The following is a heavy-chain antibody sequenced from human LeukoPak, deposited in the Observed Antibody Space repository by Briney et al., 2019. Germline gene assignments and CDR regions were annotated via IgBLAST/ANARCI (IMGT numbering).Heavy chain of an antibody. CDR3: ARTLVATQYVNDY. J-gene: IGHJ4*02. V-gene: IGHV5-51*01. D-gene: IGHD5-12*01. CDR2: IYPGDSDT. CDR1: GYNFTNYW. Sequence: GESLKISCKGSGYNFTNYWIGWVRQMPGKRLELMWIIYPGDSDTRYTPSFQGQVTISADKSISTAYLQWGSLKASDTAMYYCARTLVATQYVNDYWGQGTLVTVSS.